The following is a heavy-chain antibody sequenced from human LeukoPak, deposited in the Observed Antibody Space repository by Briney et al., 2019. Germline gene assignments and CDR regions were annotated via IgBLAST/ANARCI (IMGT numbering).Heavy chain of an antibody. CDR2: ISWNSGSI. Sequence: SLRLSCAASGFTFDDYAMHWVRQAPGKGLEWVSGISWNSGSIGYADSVKGRFTISRDNAKNSLYLQMNSLRAEDTALYYCAKDLGGLVSSYYYYGMDVWGQGTTVTVSS. CDR1: GFTFDDYA. D-gene: IGHD6-19*01. J-gene: IGHJ6*02. CDR3: AKDLGGLVSSYYYYGMDV. V-gene: IGHV3-9*01.